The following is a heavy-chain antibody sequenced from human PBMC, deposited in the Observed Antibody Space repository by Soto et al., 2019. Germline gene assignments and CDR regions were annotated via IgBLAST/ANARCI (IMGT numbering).Heavy chain of an antibody. Sequence: ASVKVSCKASGGTFSSYAISWVRQAPGQGLEWMGIINPSGGSTSYAQKFQGRVTMTRDTSTSTVYMELSSLRSEDTAVYYCARGGYYYDSSGYYYYWGQGTLVTVSS. CDR3: ARGGYYYDSSGYYYY. CDR2: INPSGGST. V-gene: IGHV1-46*03. CDR1: GGTFSSYA. J-gene: IGHJ4*02. D-gene: IGHD3-22*01.